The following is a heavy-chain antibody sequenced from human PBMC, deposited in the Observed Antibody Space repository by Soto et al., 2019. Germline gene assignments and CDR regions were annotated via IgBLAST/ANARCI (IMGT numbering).Heavy chain of an antibody. CDR2: ISGSGGST. Sequence: GSMQIRGPASGCTFRIYAMSWVRQAPGKGLEWVSAISGSGGSTYYADSVKGRFTISRDNSKNTLYLQMNSLRVEDTAVYYCAKDLPTGYWGQGTLVTVYS. V-gene: IGHV3-23*01. CDR3: AKDLPTGY. J-gene: IGHJ4*02. CDR1: GCTFRIYA.